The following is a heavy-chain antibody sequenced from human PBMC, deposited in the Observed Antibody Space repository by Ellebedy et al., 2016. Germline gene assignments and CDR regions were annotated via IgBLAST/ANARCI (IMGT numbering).Heavy chain of an antibody. Sequence: SVKVSCXASGGTFSSYAISWVRQAPGQGLEWMGGIIPIFGTANYAQKFQGRVTITADESTSTAYMELSSLRSEDTAVYYCARANWDQLLQRWPFDYWGQGTLVTVSS. CDR2: IIPIFGTA. J-gene: IGHJ4*02. V-gene: IGHV1-69*13. CDR3: ARANWDQLLQRWPFDY. D-gene: IGHD2-2*01. CDR1: GGTFSSYA.